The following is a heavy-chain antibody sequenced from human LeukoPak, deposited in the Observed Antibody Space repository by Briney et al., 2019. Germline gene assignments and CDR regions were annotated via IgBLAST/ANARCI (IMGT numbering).Heavy chain of an antibody. D-gene: IGHD3-3*01. Sequence: PGGSLRLSCAASGFTVSTNYMSWVRPAPGEGLEWVSVIYSGGSTYYADSVKGRFTISRDNSKNTLYLQMNSLRAEDTAVYYCARHFGVITKGVYYYYYGMDVWGQGTTVTVSS. CDR1: GFTVSTNY. V-gene: IGHV3-66*04. CDR2: IYSGGST. CDR3: ARHFGVITKGVYYYYYGMDV. J-gene: IGHJ6*02.